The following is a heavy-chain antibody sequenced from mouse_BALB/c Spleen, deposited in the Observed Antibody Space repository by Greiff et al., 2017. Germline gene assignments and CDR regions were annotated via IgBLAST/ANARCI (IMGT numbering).Heavy chain of an antibody. V-gene: IGHV5-12-2*01. J-gene: IGHJ4*01. Sequence: DVKLVESGGGLVQPGGSLKLSCAASGFTFSSYTMSWVRQTPEKRLEWVAYISNGGGSTYYPDTVKGRFTISRDNAKNTLYLQMSSLKSEDTAMYYCARHGGGYYPYYAMDYWGQGTSVTVSS. CDR3: ARHGGGYYPYYAMDY. CDR1: GFTFSSYT. CDR2: ISNGGGST. D-gene: IGHD2-3*01.